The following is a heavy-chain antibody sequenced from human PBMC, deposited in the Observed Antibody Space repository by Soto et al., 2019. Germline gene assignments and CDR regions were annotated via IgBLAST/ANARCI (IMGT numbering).Heavy chain of an antibody. V-gene: IGHV3-23*01. J-gene: IGHJ4*02. D-gene: IGHD3-10*01. CDR2: ISGSGGST. Sequence: EVQLLESGGGLVQPGGSLRLSCAASGFTFSSYAMSWVRQAPGKGLEWVSAISGSGGSTYYADSVKGRFTISRDNSKNTLYLQMNSLRAEDTAVYYCAKDGGYYGSGSYSIEFDYWGQGTLVTVSS. CDR3: AKDGGYYGSGSYSIEFDY. CDR1: GFTFSSYA.